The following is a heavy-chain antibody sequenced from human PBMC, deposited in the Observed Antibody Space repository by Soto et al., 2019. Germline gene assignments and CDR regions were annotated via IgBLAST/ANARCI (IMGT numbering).Heavy chain of an antibody. CDR2: ISYDGSNK. D-gene: IGHD1-1*01. CDR3: ARAEPVNYYYGMDV. Sequence: GGSLRLSCAASGFTFSSYAMHWVRQAPGKGLEWVAVISYDGSNKYYADSVKGRFTISRDNSKNTLYLQMNSLRAEDTAVYYCARAEPVNYYYGMDVWGQGTLVTVSS. V-gene: IGHV3-30-3*01. CDR1: GFTFSSYA. J-gene: IGHJ6*02.